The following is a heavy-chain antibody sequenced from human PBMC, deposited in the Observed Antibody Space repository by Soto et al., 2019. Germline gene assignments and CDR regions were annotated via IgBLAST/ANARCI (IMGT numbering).Heavy chain of an antibody. D-gene: IGHD5-12*01. V-gene: IGHV3-33*01. CDR1: GFTFSSYG. CDR2: VWYDGSNK. Sequence: QVPLVESGGGVVQPGRSLRLSFAASGFTFSSYGMHWVRQAPGKGLGGVAVVWYDGSNKYYADSVKGRFTISRDKSKNTMYLQMNSLRAEDTAVYYCARDGGCRDGYTVGCNWFDPWGQGTLVTVSS. CDR3: ARDGGCRDGYTVGCNWFDP. J-gene: IGHJ5*02.